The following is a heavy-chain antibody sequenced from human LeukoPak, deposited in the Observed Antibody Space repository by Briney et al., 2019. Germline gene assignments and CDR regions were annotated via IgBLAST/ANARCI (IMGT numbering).Heavy chain of an antibody. D-gene: IGHD3-10*01. CDR2: IYHSGST. CDR3: ARAPSRTRVFEY. J-gene: IGHJ4*02. V-gene: IGHV4-31*01. CDR1: NGSISSVGYY. Sequence: SETLSLTCTVSNGSISSVGYYWSWIRQNPGKGLEFIGYIYHSGSTYYNPSLKRPITISMDTSENQFSLRLTAVTAADSAIYYWARAPSRTRVFEYWGQGTLVTVSS.